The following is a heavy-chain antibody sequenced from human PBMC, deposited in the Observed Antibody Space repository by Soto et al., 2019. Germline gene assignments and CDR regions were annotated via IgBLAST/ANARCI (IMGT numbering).Heavy chain of an antibody. Sequence: SETLSLTCTVSSGSMSSYYWSWIRQPPGKGPEWIGYNYYSGSTHYNPTLKSRATISVDTSKNQFSLNLSPVTAADTAVYYCARQLVARRLFDYWGQGTLVTVS. CDR2: NYYSGST. V-gene: IGHV4-59*08. CDR1: SGSMSSYY. CDR3: ARQLVARRLFDY. J-gene: IGHJ4*02. D-gene: IGHD1-1*01.